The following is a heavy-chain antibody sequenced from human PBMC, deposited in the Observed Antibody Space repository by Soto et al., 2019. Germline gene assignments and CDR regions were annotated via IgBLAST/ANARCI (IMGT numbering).Heavy chain of an antibody. J-gene: IGHJ4*02. V-gene: IGHV3-11*01. CDR3: ARDPLHHGSTFDY. D-gene: IGHD3-10*01. CDR1: GFTFSDYY. CDR2: ITSSGGTI. Sequence: QVQLVESGGGLVKPGGSLRLSCAASGFTFSDYYMSWLRQPPGKGLEWISYITSSGGTIYYADSVKGRFTISRDNAKNSLYLQMNGLRAEDTAVYYCARDPLHHGSTFDYWGQGTLVTVSS.